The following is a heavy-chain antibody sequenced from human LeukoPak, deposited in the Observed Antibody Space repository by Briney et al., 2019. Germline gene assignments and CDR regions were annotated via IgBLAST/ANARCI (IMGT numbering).Heavy chain of an antibody. CDR1: GFTFSDAW. CDR2: IKSKTDGGPT. CDR3: TTETSGDYGYFDY. V-gene: IGHV3-15*01. Sequence: GGSLRLSCAASGFTFSDAWMNWVRQAPGKGLEWIGRIKSKTDGGPTDYAAPVKGRFTISRDDSKNTLHLQMNSLKTEDTAVYYCTTETSGDYGYFDYWGQGTLVTVSS. J-gene: IGHJ4*02. D-gene: IGHD4-17*01.